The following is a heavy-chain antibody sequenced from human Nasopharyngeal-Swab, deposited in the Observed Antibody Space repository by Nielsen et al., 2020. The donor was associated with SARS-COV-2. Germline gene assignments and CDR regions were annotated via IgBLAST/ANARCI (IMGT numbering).Heavy chain of an antibody. D-gene: IGHD6-6*01. V-gene: IGHV1-69*13. CDR1: GGTFSSYA. CDR2: IIPIFGTA. CDR3: TRSWYSNSDIDD. J-gene: IGHJ4*02. Sequence: SVKVSCKASGGTFSSYAISGVRQAPGQGLEWMGGIIPIFGTAEYAQKFQDSVTITADESTSTAYMELSSLRSEDTAVYYCTRSWYSNSDIDDWGQGTRVTVSS.